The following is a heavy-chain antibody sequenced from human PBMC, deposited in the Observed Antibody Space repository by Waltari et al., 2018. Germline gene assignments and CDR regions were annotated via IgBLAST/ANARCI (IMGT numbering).Heavy chain of an antibody. Sequence: QVQLQESGPGLVKPSETLSLTCTVSGGSISSYYWSWIRQPPGKGLEWIGYIYYSGSTNYNPSLKSRVTISVDTSKSQFSLKLSSVTAADTAVYYCARQVTVAGPGDYWGQGTLVTVSS. CDR3: ARQVTVAGPGDY. D-gene: IGHD6-19*01. CDR1: GGSISSYY. CDR2: IYYSGST. V-gene: IGHV4-59*08. J-gene: IGHJ4*02.